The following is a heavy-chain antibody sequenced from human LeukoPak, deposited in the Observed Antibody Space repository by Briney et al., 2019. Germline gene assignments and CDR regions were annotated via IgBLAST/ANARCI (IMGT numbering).Heavy chain of an antibody. V-gene: IGHV3-74*01. Sequence: SRSLSWAAAGFTFSNYWIRWVSQPAGGWRVWVGRINSDGGPTTYADSVKGRFTTSRATAKNRLYLQMNSLRAEDTAVYYCARGYSWYRVDYWGQGALVTVSS. D-gene: IGHD6-13*01. CDR1: GFTFSNYW. CDR2: INSDGGPT. J-gene: IGHJ4*02. CDR3: ARGYSWYRVDY.